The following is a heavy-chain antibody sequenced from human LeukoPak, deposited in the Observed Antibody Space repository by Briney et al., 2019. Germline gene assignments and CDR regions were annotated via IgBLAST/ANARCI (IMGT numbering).Heavy chain of an antibody. J-gene: IGHJ1*01. CDR2: ISGSGAYT. CDR3: ANYFASGSYYKLPH. Sequence: GGSLRLSCAASGFTFSSYAMSWVRQAPGKGLEWVSTISGSGAYTYYADSVKGRFTISRDNSKNTLYLQMNSLRAEDTAVYYWANYFASGSYYKLPHWGQGTLVTVSS. CDR1: GFTFSSYA. D-gene: IGHD3-10*01. V-gene: IGHV3-23*01.